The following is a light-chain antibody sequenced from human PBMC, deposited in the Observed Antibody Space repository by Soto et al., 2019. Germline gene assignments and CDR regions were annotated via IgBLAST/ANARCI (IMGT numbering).Light chain of an antibody. CDR2: GAS. CDR1: QSVGSR. CDR3: QQYNDWVT. Sequence: EIVMTQSPERLFVSPGESVTLSCRASQSVGSRLAWYQQKPGQAPRLLIYGASTGASGTPPRFRGSGSGTQFTLSIDYLRSDDFAIYYCQQYNDWVTFGAGTKVEI. V-gene: IGKV3D-15*01. J-gene: IGKJ4*01.